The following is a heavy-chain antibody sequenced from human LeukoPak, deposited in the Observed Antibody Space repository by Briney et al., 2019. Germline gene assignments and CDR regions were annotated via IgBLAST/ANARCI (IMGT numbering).Heavy chain of an antibody. CDR2: INPDGSST. J-gene: IGHJ4*02. V-gene: IGHV3-74*01. D-gene: IGHD2-15*01. CDR3: VRIHCSGGSCLDY. CDR1: GFTFSVHW. Sequence: PGGSLRLSCSASGFTFSVHWMHWVRQAPGKGLVWVSRINPDGSSTIYADSMEGRFTISRDNAKNTLYLQMNSLRAEDSAVYYCVRIHCSGGSCLDYWGQGALVTVSS.